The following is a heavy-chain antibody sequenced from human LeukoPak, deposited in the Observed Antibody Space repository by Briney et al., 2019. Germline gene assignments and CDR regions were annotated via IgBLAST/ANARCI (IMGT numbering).Heavy chain of an antibody. J-gene: IGHJ4*02. D-gene: IGHD5-12*01. Sequence: KESGPTLVNPTQTLTLTCTFSGLSLSTSGVGVGCIRQPPGKALEWLALIHWDDDKRYSPSLKSRLTITKDTSKNQVVLTMTNMDPVHTTTYYCAHGSYSGYPDTAMAPSLTGVVDYWGQGTLVTVSS. V-gene: IGHV2-5*02. CDR3: AHGSYSGYPDTAMAPSLTGVVDY. CDR1: GLSLSTSGVG. CDR2: IHWDDDK.